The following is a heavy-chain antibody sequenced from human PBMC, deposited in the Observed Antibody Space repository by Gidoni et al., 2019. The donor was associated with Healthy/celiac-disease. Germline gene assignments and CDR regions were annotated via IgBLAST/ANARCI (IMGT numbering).Heavy chain of an antibody. V-gene: IGHV5-51*01. J-gene: IGHJ3*02. CDR2: IYPGDSDT. D-gene: IGHD6-13*01. CDR1: GYRFTRYW. Sequence: EVQLVQSGAEVKKPGESLKISCKGYGYRFTRYWIGWVRHMPGKGLEWMGIIYPGDSDTRYSPSVQGQVTISADKSISTAYLQWSSLKASDTAMYYCAGPGYSSSWRRWAFDIWGQGTMVTVSS. CDR3: AGPGYSSSWRRWAFDI.